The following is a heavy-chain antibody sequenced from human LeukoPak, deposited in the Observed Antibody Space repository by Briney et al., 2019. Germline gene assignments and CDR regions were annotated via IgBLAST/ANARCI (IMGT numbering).Heavy chain of an antibody. CDR1: VGSINSYY. D-gene: IGHD3-22*01. CDR3: AGGVGYYDSSGYYYGAGLYYFDY. Sequence: PETLSLTCTVSVGSINSYYWSWIRQPTGKGLEWIGYIYYSGSTNPNPSLKSRVTISVDTSKSQFSLKLSSVTAADTAVYYCAGGVGYYDSSGYYYGAGLYYFDYWGQGTLVTVSS. V-gene: IGHV4-59*01. J-gene: IGHJ4*02. CDR2: IYYSGST.